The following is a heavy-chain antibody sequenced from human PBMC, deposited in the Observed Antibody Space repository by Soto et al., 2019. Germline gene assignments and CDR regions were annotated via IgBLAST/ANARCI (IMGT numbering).Heavy chain of an antibody. CDR1: GLTFSNAW. J-gene: IGHJ6*02. CDR2: IRSKADGGTT. V-gene: IGHV3-15*07. D-gene: IGHD3-3*01. Sequence: PGGSLRLSCAASGLTFSNAWMNWVRQAPGKGLEWVGCIRSKADGGTTEYAASVKGRFTISRDDSKSIAYLQMNSLKTEDTAVYYCTSFTIFGVGYYYGMDVWGQGTTVTVSS. CDR3: TSFTIFGVGYYYGMDV.